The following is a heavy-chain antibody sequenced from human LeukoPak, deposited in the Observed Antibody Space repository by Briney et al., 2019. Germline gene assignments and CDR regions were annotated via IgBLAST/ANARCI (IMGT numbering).Heavy chain of an antibody. V-gene: IGHV1-24*01. J-gene: IGHJ4*02. Sequence: ASVKVSCTVSGSSLSGLSMHWVRHSPPKGLEWLGGFHPEDDEIIYAQNFQGRVTMTEDTSTDIAYMELRSLRSEDTAVYYCVTGDHSPYYFHYWGQGTLVTVSS. CDR1: GSSLSGLS. D-gene: IGHD1-26*01. CDR3: VTGDHSPYYFHY. CDR2: FHPEDDEI.